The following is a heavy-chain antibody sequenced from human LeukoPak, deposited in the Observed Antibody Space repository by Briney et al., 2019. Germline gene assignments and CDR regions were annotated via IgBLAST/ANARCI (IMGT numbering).Heavy chain of an antibody. Sequence: GGSLRLSCAASGFTFSGSAMHWVRQASGKGLEWVGRIRSKANSYATTYAASVKGRFTISRDDSKNTAYLQMNSLKTEDTAVYYCTRTVTTAYYYYYYMDVWGKGTTVTVSS. D-gene: IGHD4-17*01. CDR1: GFTFSGSA. J-gene: IGHJ6*03. CDR2: IRSKANSYAT. CDR3: TRTVTTAYYYYYYMDV. V-gene: IGHV3-73*01.